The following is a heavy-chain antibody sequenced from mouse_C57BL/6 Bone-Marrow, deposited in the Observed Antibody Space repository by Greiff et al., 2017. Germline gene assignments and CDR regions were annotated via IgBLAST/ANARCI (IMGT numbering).Heavy chain of an antibody. Sequence: EVQLLQSGPELVKPGASVKISCKASGYSFTGYYMNWVKQSPEKSLEWIGEIHPSTGGTTYNQKFKAKATLTVDKSSSTAYMQLKSLTSEDSAVYYCARWAPAFDYWGQGTTLTVSS. CDR2: IHPSTGGT. CDR3: ARWAPAFDY. J-gene: IGHJ2*01. V-gene: IGHV1-42*01. CDR1: GYSFTGYY.